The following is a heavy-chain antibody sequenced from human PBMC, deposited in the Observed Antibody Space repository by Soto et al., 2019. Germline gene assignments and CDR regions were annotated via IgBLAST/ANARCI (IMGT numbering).Heavy chain of an antibody. CDR3: ARAGAAAGTGGWFDP. V-gene: IGHV1-18*01. CDR2: ISAYNGNT. CDR1: GYTFTSYG. D-gene: IGHD6-13*01. Sequence: QVQLVQSGAEVKKPGASVKVSCKASGYTFTSYGISWVRQAPGQGLEWMGWISAYNGNTNYAQKLQGRVTMTTDTSTSTADMELRSLRSDDTAVYYCARAGAAAGTGGWFDPWGQGTLVTVSS. J-gene: IGHJ5*02.